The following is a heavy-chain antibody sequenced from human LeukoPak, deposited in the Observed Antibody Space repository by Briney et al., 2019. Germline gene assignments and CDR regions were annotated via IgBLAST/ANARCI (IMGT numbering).Heavy chain of an antibody. CDR1: GFTFSSYV. Sequence: GGPLRLSCAASGFTFSSYVISWVRQAPGKGLEWVSAISGSGGSTYYADSVKGRFTISRDNSKNTLYLQMNSLRAEDTAVYYCAKDLYYYDSSGYPFGYYYYYYMDVWGKGTTVTVSS. CDR3: AKDLYYYDSSGYPFGYYYYYYMDV. CDR2: ISGSGGST. D-gene: IGHD3-22*01. J-gene: IGHJ6*03. V-gene: IGHV3-23*01.